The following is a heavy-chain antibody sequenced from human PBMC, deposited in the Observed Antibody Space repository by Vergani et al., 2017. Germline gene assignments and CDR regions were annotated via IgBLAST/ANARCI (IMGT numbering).Heavy chain of an antibody. Sequence: QVQLQESGPGLVKPSQTLSLPCTVSGGSISSGGYYWSWIRQHTGKGLEWIEYIDYSGSTYYNPSLKSRATISVDTSKNQFSLKLSSLTAADTALYYCARYQHGGNSEGWFDIWGQGTMVTVSS. CDR2: IDYSGST. D-gene: IGHD4-23*01. J-gene: IGHJ3*02. V-gene: IGHV4-31*03. CDR1: GGSISSGGYY. CDR3: ARYQHGGNSEGWFDI.